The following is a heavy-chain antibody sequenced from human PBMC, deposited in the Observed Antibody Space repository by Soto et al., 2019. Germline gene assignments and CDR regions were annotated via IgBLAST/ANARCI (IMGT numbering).Heavy chain of an antibody. CDR3: ARGRLFLTPSGLAITYFDY. V-gene: IGHV4-34*01. D-gene: IGHD3-9*01. CDR1: SGSFSGYY. CDR2: ITHGGST. J-gene: IGHJ4*02. Sequence: QVQLQQWGAGLLKPSVTLSLTCAVYSGSFSGYYYSWIRQPPGKGLEWIGEITHGGSTTYSPSLKSRVTMSLDTSKDQFSRKMTTVTAAATAVYYCARGRLFLTPSGLAITYFDYWGQGSLVSVSS.